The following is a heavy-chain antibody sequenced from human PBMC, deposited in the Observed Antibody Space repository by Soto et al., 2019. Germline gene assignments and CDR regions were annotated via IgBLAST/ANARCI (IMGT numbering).Heavy chain of an antibody. Sequence: SLKISCAASGFTFDDYAMHWVRQAPGKGLEWVSGISWNSGSIGYADSVKGRFTISRDNAKNSLYLQMNSLRAEDTALYYCAKDLYCSGGSCYSYYYGMDVWGQGTTVTVSS. V-gene: IGHV3-9*01. D-gene: IGHD2-15*01. CDR1: GFTFDDYA. J-gene: IGHJ6*02. CDR2: ISWNSGSI. CDR3: AKDLYCSGGSCYSYYYGMDV.